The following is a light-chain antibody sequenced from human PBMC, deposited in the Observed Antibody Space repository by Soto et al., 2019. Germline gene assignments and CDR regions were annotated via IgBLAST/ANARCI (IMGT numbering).Light chain of an antibody. CDR1: TSNIGSNS. J-gene: IGLJ2*01. CDR3: VAWDDSLKGLL. V-gene: IGLV1-44*01. CDR2: GDN. Sequence: QAVVTQPPSASGTPGQRVSISCSGETSNIGSNSANWYQQIPGTAPKLLVYGDNQRPSGVPGRFSGSKSGSSISLVINGLQFEDEADYYCVAWDDSLKGLLFGGGTKVTVL.